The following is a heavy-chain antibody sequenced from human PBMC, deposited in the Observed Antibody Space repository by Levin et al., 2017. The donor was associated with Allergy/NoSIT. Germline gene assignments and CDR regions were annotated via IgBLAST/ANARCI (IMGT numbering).Heavy chain of an antibody. CDR1: GFTFSSYG. J-gene: IGHJ3*02. Sequence: PGGSLRLSCAASGFTFSSYGMHWVRQAPGKGLEWVAVIWYDGSNKYYADSVKGRFTISRDNSKNTLYLQMNSLRAEDTAVYYCAREKRARKRAAAGIWDAFDIWGQGTMVTVSS. D-gene: IGHD6-13*01. CDR2: IWYDGSNK. CDR3: AREKRARKRAAAGIWDAFDI. V-gene: IGHV3-33*01.